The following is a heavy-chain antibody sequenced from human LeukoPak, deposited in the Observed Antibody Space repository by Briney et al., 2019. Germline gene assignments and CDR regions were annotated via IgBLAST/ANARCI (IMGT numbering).Heavy chain of an antibody. V-gene: IGHV3-23*01. Sequence: QPGGSLRLSCAASGFTFSSYAMTWVRQAPGKGLEWVSTITGSGSSTYYADSVKGRFTISRDNSKNTLYLQMNSLTAEDTAVYHCASPHCSSTSCYWFDPWGQGTLVTVSS. J-gene: IGHJ5*02. D-gene: IGHD2-2*01. CDR2: ITGSGSST. CDR1: GFTFSSYA. CDR3: ASPHCSSTSCYWFDP.